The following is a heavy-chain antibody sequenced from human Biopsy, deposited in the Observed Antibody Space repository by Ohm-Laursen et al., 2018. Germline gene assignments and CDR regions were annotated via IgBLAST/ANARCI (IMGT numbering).Heavy chain of an antibody. J-gene: IGHJ4*02. CDR3: ARLGSGDYFPTFFDF. Sequence: ASVKVSCKASGYNFNAYYMQWVRQAPGQGLEWMGWINPNNGGTNYAHKFQGRVTMTRDTSISTAYMHLGGLTSDDTAVYYCARLGSGDYFPTFFDFWGQGALVTVSS. D-gene: IGHD5-12*01. CDR2: INPNNGGT. V-gene: IGHV1-2*02. CDR1: GYNFNAYY.